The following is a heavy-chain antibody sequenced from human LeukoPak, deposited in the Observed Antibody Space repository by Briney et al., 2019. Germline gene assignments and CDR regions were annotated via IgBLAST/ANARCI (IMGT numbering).Heavy chain of an antibody. Sequence: PGGSLRLSCAASGFTFSNYGMHWVRQAPGKGLEWLSYISTSSSYIYYADSVKGRFTVSRDNAMNSLFLQMNSLIAEDTAVYYRPRVGIRFLEQYYFDYWGQGTLVTVSS. CDR2: ISTSSSYI. V-gene: IGHV3-21*01. CDR3: PRVGIRFLEQYYFDY. J-gene: IGHJ4*02. D-gene: IGHD3-3*01. CDR1: GFTFSNYG.